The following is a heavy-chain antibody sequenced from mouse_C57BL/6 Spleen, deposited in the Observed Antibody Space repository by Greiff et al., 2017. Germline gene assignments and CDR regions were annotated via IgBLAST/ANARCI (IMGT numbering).Heavy chain of an antibody. CDR3: ARGGGGRANFDY. J-gene: IGHJ2*01. CDR1: GYTFTSYW. CDR2: IDPSDSYT. V-gene: IGHV1-59*01. D-gene: IGHD3-3*01. Sequence: QVQLQQPGAELVRPGTSVKLSCKASGYTFTSYWMHWVKQRPGQGLEWIGVIDPSDSYTNYNQKFKGKATLTVDTSSSTAYMQLSSLTSEDSAVYYCARGGGGRANFDYWGQGTTLTVSS.